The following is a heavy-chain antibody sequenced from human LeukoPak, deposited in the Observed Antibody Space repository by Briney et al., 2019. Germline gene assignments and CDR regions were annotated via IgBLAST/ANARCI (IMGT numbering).Heavy chain of an antibody. Sequence: ASVKVPCKASGGTFSSYAISWVRQAPGQGLEWMGGIIPIFGTANYAQKFQGRVTITADKSTSTAYMELSSLRSEDTAVYYCASQSDLQYDFWSGYRDYYYYMDVWGKGTTVTVSS. D-gene: IGHD3-3*01. J-gene: IGHJ6*03. CDR1: GGTFSSYA. V-gene: IGHV1-69*06. CDR3: ASQSDLQYDFWSGYRDYYYYMDV. CDR2: IIPIFGTA.